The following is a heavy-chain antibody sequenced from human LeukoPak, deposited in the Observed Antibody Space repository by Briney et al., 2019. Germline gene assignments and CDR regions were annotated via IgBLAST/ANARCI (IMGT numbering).Heavy chain of an antibody. CDR1: GYTFTSYG. D-gene: IGHD3-22*01. CDR2: ISAYNGNT. CDR3: ARTNYNDSSAYYDY. Sequence: ASVKVSCKASGYTFTSYGISWVRQAPGQGLEWMGWISAYNGNTNYAQKLQGRVTMTTDTSTSTAYMELRSLRSDDTAVYYCARTNYNDSSAYYDYWGQGSLVTVSS. J-gene: IGHJ4*02. V-gene: IGHV1-18*01.